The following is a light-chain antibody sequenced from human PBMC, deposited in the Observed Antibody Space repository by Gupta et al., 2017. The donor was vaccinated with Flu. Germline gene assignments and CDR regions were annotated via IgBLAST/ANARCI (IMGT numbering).Light chain of an antibody. Sequence: DIGMTQSLDSLAVSLGERATINCRSSRSVLYNSNNKNYLAWYRQKPGQPPQLHIYWASTRESEVPDRFSGSGSGTDFTLTISSLQAEDVAVYYCQQYYATASWTFGQGTKVEIK. V-gene: IGKV4-1*01. CDR3: QQYYATASWT. CDR1: RSVLYNSNNKNY. J-gene: IGKJ1*01. CDR2: WAS.